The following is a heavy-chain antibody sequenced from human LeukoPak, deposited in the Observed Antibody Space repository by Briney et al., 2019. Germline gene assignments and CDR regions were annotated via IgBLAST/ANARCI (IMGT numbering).Heavy chain of an antibody. CDR3: ARDLGYGDYTGLDY. V-gene: IGHV3-7*01. D-gene: IGHD4-17*01. Sequence: GGSLRLSCAASGFTFSSYWMSWVRQAPGKGLEWVANIKQDGREKYYVDSVKGRFTISRDNAKNSLYLQMNSLRAEDTAVYYCARDLGYGDYTGLDYWGQGTLVTVSS. CDR1: GFTFSSYW. J-gene: IGHJ4*02. CDR2: IKQDGREK.